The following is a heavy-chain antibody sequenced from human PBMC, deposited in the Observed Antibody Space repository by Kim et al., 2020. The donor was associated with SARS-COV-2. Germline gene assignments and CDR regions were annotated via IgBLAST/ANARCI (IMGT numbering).Heavy chain of an antibody. D-gene: IGHD4-17*01. CDR1: GGSFSGYY. CDR2: INHSGST. V-gene: IGHV4-34*01. Sequence: SETLSLACAVYGGSFSGYYWSWIRQPPGKGLEWTGEINHSGSTAYNPSLKTRVTISVDTSKKQFSLKLSSVTAAATAVYYWTRRPTVTTRGNFDYSGQRTLVTVSS. J-gene: IGHJ4*02. CDR3: TRRPTVTTRGNFDY.